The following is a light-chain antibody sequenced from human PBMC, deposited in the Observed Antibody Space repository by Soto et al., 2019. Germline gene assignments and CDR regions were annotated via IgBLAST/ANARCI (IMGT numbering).Light chain of an antibody. V-gene: IGLV2-8*01. Sequence: QSVLTQPPSASGSPGQSVTISCTGSSSDVGGYNYVSWYQQHPGKAPKLMIYEVSKRPSGVPDRLSGSKSGNTASLTVSGLQAEDEADYYCTSYAGGNNVFGTGTKLTVL. J-gene: IGLJ1*01. CDR2: EVS. CDR3: TSYAGGNNV. CDR1: SSDVGGYNY.